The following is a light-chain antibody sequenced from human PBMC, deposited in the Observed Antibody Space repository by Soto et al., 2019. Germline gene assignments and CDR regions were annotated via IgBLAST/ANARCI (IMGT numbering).Light chain of an antibody. V-gene: IGLV1-40*01. Sequence: QFVLTQPPSVSGAPGQRVTISCTGSSSNIGARYDVHWYQQLPGTAPKLLIYGNSNRPSGVPDRFSGSKSGTSASLAITGLQAEDEADYYCQSYDSSLSGYVFGTGTKLTVL. CDR2: GNS. J-gene: IGLJ1*01. CDR1: SSNIGARYD. CDR3: QSYDSSLSGYV.